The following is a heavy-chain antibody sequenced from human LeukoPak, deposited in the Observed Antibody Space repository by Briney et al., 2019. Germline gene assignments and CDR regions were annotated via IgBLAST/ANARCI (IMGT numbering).Heavy chain of an antibody. V-gene: IGHV3-30*04. CDR2: ISYDGSNK. CDR3: ARGSHPHNPLLYNWFDP. Sequence: GGSLRLSCAASGFTFSSYAMHWVRQAPGKGLEWVAVISYDGSNKYYADSVKGRFTISRDNSKNTLYLQMNSLRAEDTAVYYCARGSHPHNPLLYNWFDPWGQGTLVTVSS. D-gene: IGHD1-1*01. CDR1: GFTFSSYA. J-gene: IGHJ5*02.